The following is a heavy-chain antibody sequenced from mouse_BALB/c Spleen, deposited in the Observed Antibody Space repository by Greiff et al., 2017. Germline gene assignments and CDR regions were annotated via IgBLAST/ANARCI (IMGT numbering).Heavy chain of an antibody. CDR1: GFTFSSYG. Sequence: EVKLVESGGDLVKPGGSPKLSCAASGFTFSSYGMSWVRQTPDKRLEWVATISSGGSYTYYPDSVKGRFTISRDNAKNTLYLQMSSLKSEDTAMYYCASEGFAYWGQGTLVTVSA. J-gene: IGHJ3*01. CDR2: ISSGGSYT. V-gene: IGHV5-6*01. CDR3: ASEGFAY.